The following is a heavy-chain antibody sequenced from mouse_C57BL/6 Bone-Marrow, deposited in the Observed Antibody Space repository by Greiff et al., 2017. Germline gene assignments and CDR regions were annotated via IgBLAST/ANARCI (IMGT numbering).Heavy chain of an antibody. CDR3: TSFYYYGSSYDY. CDR1: GYTFTSYG. V-gene: IGHV1-81*01. CDR2: IYPRSGNT. J-gene: IGHJ2*01. D-gene: IGHD1-1*01. Sequence: QVQLQQSGAELARPGASVKLSCKASGYTFTSYGISWVKQRTGQGLEWIGEIYPRSGNTYYTAKFKGKATLTAAKSSSTAYLELRSLTSEDSAVYICTSFYYYGSSYDYWGQGTTLTVSS.